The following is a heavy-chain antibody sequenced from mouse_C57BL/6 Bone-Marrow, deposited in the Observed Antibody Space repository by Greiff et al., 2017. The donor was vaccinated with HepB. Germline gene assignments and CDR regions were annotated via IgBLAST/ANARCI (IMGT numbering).Heavy chain of an antibody. Sequence: EVKLVESGPELVKPGASVKMSCKASGYTFTDYNMHWVKQSHGKSLEWIGYINPNNGGTSYNQKFKGKATLTVNKSSSTAYMELRSLTSEDSAVYYCARGRVYDGYYDWGQGTLVTVSA. CDR2: INPNNGGT. J-gene: IGHJ3*01. CDR3: ARGRVYDGYYD. CDR1: GYTFTDYN. V-gene: IGHV1-22*01. D-gene: IGHD2-3*01.